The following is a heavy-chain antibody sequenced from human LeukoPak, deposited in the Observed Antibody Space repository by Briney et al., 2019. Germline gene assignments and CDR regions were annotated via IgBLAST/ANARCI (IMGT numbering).Heavy chain of an antibody. Sequence: SETLSLTCAVYGGSFSGYYWSWIRQPPGKGLEWIGEINHSGSTNYNPSLKSRVTISVDTSKNQFSLKLNSVTAADTAVYHCARLRDYYYNYMDVWGKGTTVTISS. CDR2: INHSGST. V-gene: IGHV4-34*01. J-gene: IGHJ6*03. CDR1: GGSFSGYY. CDR3: ARLRDYYYNYMDV.